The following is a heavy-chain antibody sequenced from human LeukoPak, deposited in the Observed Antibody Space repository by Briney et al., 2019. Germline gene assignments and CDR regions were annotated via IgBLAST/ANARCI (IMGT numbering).Heavy chain of an antibody. CDR3: ARDTNWGLDY. Sequence: GGSLRLSCAASGFTFNSYEMNWVRQAPGKGLEWVSYIRSSGGTIYYADSVKGRFTISRDNAKSSLYLQMNSLRAEDTAVYYCARDTNWGLDYWGQGTPVTVSS. J-gene: IGHJ4*02. CDR1: GFTFNSYE. CDR2: IRSSGGTI. V-gene: IGHV3-48*03. D-gene: IGHD7-27*01.